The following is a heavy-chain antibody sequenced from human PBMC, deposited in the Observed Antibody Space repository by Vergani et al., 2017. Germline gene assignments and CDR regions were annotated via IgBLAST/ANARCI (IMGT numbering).Heavy chain of an antibody. CDR3: ARGPAVVQGHCIYYYSYFMDV. CDR1: CDSMNNYY. V-gene: IGHV4-59*01. D-gene: IGHD2-15*01. Sequence: QVHLQEACPGLVKPAETLSLTCTVSCDSMNNYYWNWIRQTPGKGLEWIGYIYHGGTTTYNPSLESRVSLSADTSKNQFSLQLTSVTAADTAVYYCARGPAVVQGHCIYYYSYFMDVWGKGTTVTVSS. J-gene: IGHJ6*03. CDR2: IYHGGTT.